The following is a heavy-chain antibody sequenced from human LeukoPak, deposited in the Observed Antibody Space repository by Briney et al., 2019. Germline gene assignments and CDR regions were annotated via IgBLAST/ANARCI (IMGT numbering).Heavy chain of an antibody. Sequence: PGGSLRLSCAASGFTFSSYGMHWVRQAPGQGLEWVAVIWYDGSNKYYADSVKGRFTTSRDNSKNTLYLQMNSLGAEDTAVYYCAKDQLGYCTNGVCSGFDYWGQGTLVTVSS. D-gene: IGHD2-8*01. J-gene: IGHJ4*02. V-gene: IGHV3-33*06. CDR2: IWYDGSNK. CDR1: GFTFSSYG. CDR3: AKDQLGYCTNGVCSGFDY.